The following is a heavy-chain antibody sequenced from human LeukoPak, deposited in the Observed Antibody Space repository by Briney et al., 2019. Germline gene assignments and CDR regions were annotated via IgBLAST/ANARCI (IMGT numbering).Heavy chain of an antibody. D-gene: IGHD2-2*01. Sequence: PSETLSLTCTVSGGSISSGSYYWSWIRQPAGKGLEWIGRIYTSGSTNYNPSLKSRVTISVDTSKNQFSLKLSSVTAADTAVYYCARGYVVVPAASDAFDIWGQGTMVTVSS. V-gene: IGHV4-61*02. J-gene: IGHJ3*02. CDR2: IYTSGST. CDR1: GGSISSGSYY. CDR3: ARGYVVVPAASDAFDI.